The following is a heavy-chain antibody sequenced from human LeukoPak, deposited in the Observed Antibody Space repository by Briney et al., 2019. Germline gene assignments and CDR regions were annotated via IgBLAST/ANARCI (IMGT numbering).Heavy chain of an antibody. Sequence: GGSLRLSCAASGFTFSSYWMHWVRHAPGKGLVWVSRLNSDGSSTSYADSVKGRFTVSRDNAETTLHLQMNNLSAEDTAVYYCAKASNRNSINFDYWGQGALVTVSS. V-gene: IGHV3-74*01. CDR3: AKASNRNSINFDY. D-gene: IGHD1-7*01. J-gene: IGHJ4*02. CDR1: GFTFSSYW. CDR2: LNSDGSST.